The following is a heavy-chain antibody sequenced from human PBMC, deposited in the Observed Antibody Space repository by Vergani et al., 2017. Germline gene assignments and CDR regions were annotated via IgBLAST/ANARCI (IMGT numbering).Heavy chain of an antibody. Sequence: QVHLVESGGGVFQPGRSLRLSCVASVFSFRGHGMHSVRQAPGKGLEWVSMILYDGDRRDYGDFAKGRFTISRDSSKTVYLQMNSLRVEDTAMYFCAKDLSYSTAWPHFDSRGQGTLVTVSS. CDR3: AKDLSYSTAWPHFDS. V-gene: IGHV3-30*18. CDR2: ILYDGDRR. J-gene: IGHJ4*02. CDR1: VFSFRGHG. D-gene: IGHD4-11*01.